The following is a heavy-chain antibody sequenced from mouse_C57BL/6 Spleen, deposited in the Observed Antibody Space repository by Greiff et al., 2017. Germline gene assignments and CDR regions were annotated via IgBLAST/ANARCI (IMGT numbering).Heavy chain of an antibody. CDR3: ARQRYSNYGLDY. D-gene: IGHD2-5*01. CDR1: GFTFSDYG. Sequence: DVKLVESGGGLVKPGGSLKLSCAASGFTFSDYGMHWVRQAPEKGLEWVAYISSGSSTIYYADTVKGRFTISRDNAKNTLFLQMTSLRSEDTAMYYCARQRYSNYGLDYGGQGTTLTVSS. J-gene: IGHJ2*01. CDR2: ISSGSSTI. V-gene: IGHV5-17*01.